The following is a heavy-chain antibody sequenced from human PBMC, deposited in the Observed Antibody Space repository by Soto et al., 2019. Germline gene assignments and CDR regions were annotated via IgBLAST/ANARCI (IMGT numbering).Heavy chain of an antibody. CDR3: ARGNHRWLQLWYFDL. CDR2: IIPIFGTV. D-gene: IGHD5-12*01. Sequence: QVQLVQSGAEVKKPGSSVKVSCKASGGTFSNYPISWVRQAPGQGLEWMGGIIPIFGTVNYAPKFQGRVTITADECTSTAYMELSSLRSEDTAVYYCARGNHRWLQLWYFDLWGRGTLVTVSS. J-gene: IGHJ2*01. V-gene: IGHV1-69*12. CDR1: GGTFSNYP.